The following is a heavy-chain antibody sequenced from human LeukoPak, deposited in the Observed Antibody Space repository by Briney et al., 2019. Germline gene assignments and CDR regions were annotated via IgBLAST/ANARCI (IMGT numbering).Heavy chain of an antibody. D-gene: IGHD3-16*01. CDR2: ISSSSSYI. J-gene: IGHJ4*02. CDR1: GFTFSSYS. V-gene: IGHV3-21*01. Sequence: GGSLRLSCAASGFTFSSYSMNWVRRAPGKGLEWVSSISSSSSYIYYADSVKGRFTISRDNAKNSLYLQMNSLRAEDTAVYYCARDLGTTFDYWGQGTLVTVSS. CDR3: ARDLGTTFDY.